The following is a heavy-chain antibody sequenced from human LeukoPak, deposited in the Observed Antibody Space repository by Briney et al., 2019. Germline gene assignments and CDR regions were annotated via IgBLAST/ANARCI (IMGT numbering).Heavy chain of an antibody. CDR3: ARVGTILTGFSFYNWLDP. CDR2: IIPAVGST. CDR1: GGSVSNYA. Sequence: SVKVSCKASGGSVSNYAISWVRQAPGQGLEWMGGIIPAVGSTNYAQKFQGRLTITADESTSTAYMELISLRSEDTAAYYCARVGTILTGFSFYNWLDPWGQGTLITVSS. J-gene: IGHJ5*02. V-gene: IGHV1-69*13. D-gene: IGHD7-27*01.